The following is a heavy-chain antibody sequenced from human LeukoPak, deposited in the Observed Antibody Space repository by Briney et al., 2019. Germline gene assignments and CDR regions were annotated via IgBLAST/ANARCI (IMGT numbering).Heavy chain of an antibody. Sequence: GSLRLSCATSGCTFSSSSMNWVRQAPGEGLEWVSSISSSSSYIYYADSVKGRFTISRDNADNSLYLRMHSLSPEDTAIYYCARGVADYWGQGTLVTVSS. V-gene: IGHV3-21*01. CDR2: ISSSSSYI. CDR1: GCTFSSSS. J-gene: IGHJ4*02. CDR3: ARGVADY.